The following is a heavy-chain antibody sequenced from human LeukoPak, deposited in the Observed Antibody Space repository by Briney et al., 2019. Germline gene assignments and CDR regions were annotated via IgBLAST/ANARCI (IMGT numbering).Heavy chain of an antibody. Sequence: AGGSLRLSCSASGFSFRDDGMTWVRQAPGKGLEWVGRIQSKTDGGTTDYAAPVKGRFTISRDDSTNTLYLQMNSLKTEDAAVYYCITDPLGDFSNLACYAYFQHWGQGTLVTVSA. D-gene: IGHD2-2*01. V-gene: IGHV3-15*01. CDR3: ITDPLGDFSNLACYAYFQH. J-gene: IGHJ1*01. CDR1: GFSFRDDG. CDR2: IQSKTDGGTT.